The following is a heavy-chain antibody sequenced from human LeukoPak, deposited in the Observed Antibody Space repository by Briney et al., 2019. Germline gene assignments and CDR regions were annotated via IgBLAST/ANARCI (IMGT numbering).Heavy chain of an antibody. CDR3: ARGPGGWYGSYWFDP. CDR2: INPNSGGT. Sequence: ASAKVSCKASGYTFTGYYMHWVRQAPGQGLEWMGWINPNSGGTNYAQKLQGRVTMTRDTSISTAYMELSRLRSDDTAVYYCARGPGGWYGSYWFDPWGQGTLVTVSS. D-gene: IGHD6-19*01. V-gene: IGHV1-2*02. J-gene: IGHJ5*02. CDR1: GYTFTGYY.